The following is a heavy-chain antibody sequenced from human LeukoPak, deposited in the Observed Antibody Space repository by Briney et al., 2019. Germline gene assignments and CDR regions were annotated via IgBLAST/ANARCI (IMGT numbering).Heavy chain of an antibody. V-gene: IGHV3-53*01. Sequence: GGSLRLSCAVSGFTVDSNYLSWVRQAPGKGLEWVSTIYAGGNTYYAASVKGRLTISRDFSKNTVFLHMNSLRAEDTAMYYCARGDDSGYYDYFDYWGQGALVTVSS. CDR2: IYAGGNT. D-gene: IGHD3-22*01. J-gene: IGHJ4*02. CDR3: ARGDDSGYYDYFDY. CDR1: GFTVDSNY.